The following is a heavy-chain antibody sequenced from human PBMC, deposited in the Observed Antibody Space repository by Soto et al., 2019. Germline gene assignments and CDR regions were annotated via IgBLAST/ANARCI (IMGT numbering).Heavy chain of an antibody. D-gene: IGHD3-22*01. CDR1: GFAFNGYY. CDR3: ARYRADDSINYCASDRRCY. J-gene: IGHJ1*01. V-gene: IGHV3-7*01. Sequence: GGSLRLSCAASGFAFNGYYMSWVRQAPGKGLEWVATVDQDGSAKYYVDSVKGRFTISRDNAKNSLYVQMSSPRGDDTAVYYCARYRADDSINYCASDRRCYWGQGTRVTVAS. CDR2: VDQDGSAK.